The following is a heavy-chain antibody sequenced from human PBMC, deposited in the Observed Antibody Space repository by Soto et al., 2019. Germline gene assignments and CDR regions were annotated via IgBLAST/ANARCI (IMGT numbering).Heavy chain of an antibody. V-gene: IGHV3-23*01. Sequence: GGSLRLSCAASGFTFSGYAMSWVRQAPGKGLEWVSAISGSGGSTYYADSVKGRFTISRDNSKNTLYPQMNSLRAEDTAVYYCEKQPAYIGPHDYWAKGTLVTVSS. CDR2: ISGSGGST. CDR1: GFTFSGYA. J-gene: IGHJ4*02. D-gene: IGHD5-12*01. CDR3: EKQPAYIGPHDY.